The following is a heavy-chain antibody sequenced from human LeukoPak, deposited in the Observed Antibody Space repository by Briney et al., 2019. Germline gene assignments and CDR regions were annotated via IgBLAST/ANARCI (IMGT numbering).Heavy chain of an antibody. CDR2: ISGSGGST. CDR1: GFTFSSYA. D-gene: IGHD3-3*01. Sequence: PGGSLRLSCAASGFTFSSYAMSWVRQAPGKGLEWVSAISGSGGSTYYADSVKGQFTISRDNSKNTLYLQMNSLRAEDTAVYYCAKGSSGRTIFGVVTFYYFDYWGQGTLVTVSS. V-gene: IGHV3-23*01. J-gene: IGHJ4*02. CDR3: AKGSSGRTIFGVVTFYYFDY.